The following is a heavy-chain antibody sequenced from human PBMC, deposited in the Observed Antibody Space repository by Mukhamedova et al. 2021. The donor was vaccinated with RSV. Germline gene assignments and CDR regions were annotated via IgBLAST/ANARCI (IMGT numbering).Heavy chain of an antibody. CDR2: MNPNSGNT. D-gene: IGHD1-26*01. J-gene: IGHJ4*02. Sequence: VRQATGQGLEWMGWMNPNSGNTGYAQKFQGRVTMTRNTSISTAYMELISLRSEDTAVYYCARAKVGATTFRDYWGQGTLVTVSS. V-gene: IGHV1-8*01. CDR3: ARAKVGATTFRDY.